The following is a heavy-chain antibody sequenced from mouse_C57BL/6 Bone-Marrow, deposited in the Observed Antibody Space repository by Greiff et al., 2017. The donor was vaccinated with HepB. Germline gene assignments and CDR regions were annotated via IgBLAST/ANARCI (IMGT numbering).Heavy chain of an antibody. D-gene: IGHD2-4*01. CDR3: ARHEDGGIDYDEGYYAMDY. CDR2: FYPGSGSI. V-gene: IGHV1-62-2*01. Sequence: QVQLKESGAELVKPGASVKLSCKASGYTFTEYTIHWVKQRSGQGLEWIGWFYPGSGSIKYNEKFKDKATLTAEKSSSTVYMELSRLTSEDSAVYFCARHEDGGIDYDEGYYAMDYWGQGTSVTVSS. CDR1: GYTFTEYT. J-gene: IGHJ4*01.